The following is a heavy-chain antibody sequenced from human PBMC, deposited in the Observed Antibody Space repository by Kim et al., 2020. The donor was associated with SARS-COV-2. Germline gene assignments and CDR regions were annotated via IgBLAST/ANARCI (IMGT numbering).Heavy chain of an antibody. CDR3: ARALWFMTTAFDY. J-gene: IGHJ4*02. Sequence: SETLSLTCAVYGGSFSGYYWSWIRQPPGKGLEWIGEINHSGSTNYNPSLKSRVTISVDTSKNQFSLKLSSVTAADTAVYYCARALWFMTTAFDYWGQGTLVTVSS. D-gene: IGHD4-17*01. CDR1: GGSFSGYY. CDR2: INHSGST. V-gene: IGHV4-34*01.